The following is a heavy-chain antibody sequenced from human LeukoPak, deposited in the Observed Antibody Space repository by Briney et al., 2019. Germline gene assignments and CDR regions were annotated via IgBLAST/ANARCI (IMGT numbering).Heavy chain of an antibody. CDR2: IIPIFGTA. D-gene: IGHD2-2*01. CDR3: ARALGYCSSTSCYGWFDP. J-gene: IGHJ5*02. V-gene: IGHV1-69*05. Sequence: GASVKVSCKASGGTFSSYAISWVRQAPGQGLEWMGRIIPIFGTANYAQKFQGRVTITTDESTSTAYMELSSLRSGDTAVYYCARALGYCSSTSCYGWFDPWGQGTLVTVSS. CDR1: GGTFSSYA.